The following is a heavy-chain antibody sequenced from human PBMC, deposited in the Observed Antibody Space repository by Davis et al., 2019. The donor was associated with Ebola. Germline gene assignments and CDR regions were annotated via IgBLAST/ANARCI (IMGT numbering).Heavy chain of an antibody. Sequence: GESLKISCAASGFTFSNYDMSWVRQAPGKGLDWVSRISSNGDTAYYADSVRGRFTISRDNSRNTLYLQMNNLRAEDTALYYCGGAWDWGQGTLVTVSS. V-gene: IGHV3-23*01. CDR1: GFTFSNYD. D-gene: IGHD1-26*01. CDR2: ISSNGDTA. J-gene: IGHJ4*02. CDR3: GGAWD.